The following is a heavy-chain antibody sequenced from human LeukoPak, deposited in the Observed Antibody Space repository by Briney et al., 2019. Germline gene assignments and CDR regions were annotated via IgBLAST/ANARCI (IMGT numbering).Heavy chain of an antibody. CDR2: ISSSGSTI. Sequence: GGSLRLSCAASGFTFSDYYMSWIRDALGKGLEWVSYISSSGSTIYYADSVRGRFTISRDNAKNTRYLKMNSLSAEDTAVYYCARDRRAYGSGSYSLYWGQGTLVTVSS. J-gene: IGHJ4*02. V-gene: IGHV3-11*01. CDR3: ARDRRAYGSGSYSLY. CDR1: GFTFSDYY. D-gene: IGHD3-10*01.